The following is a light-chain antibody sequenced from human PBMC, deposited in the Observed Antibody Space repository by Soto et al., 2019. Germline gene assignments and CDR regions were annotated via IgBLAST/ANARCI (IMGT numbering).Light chain of an antibody. CDR3: TSYANSSVV. CDR2: GVS. J-gene: IGLJ3*02. V-gene: IGLV2-14*01. Sequence: QSALTQPASVSGSPGQSITISCTGTSSDVGGSNYVSWYQQHPGKAPKLMIYGVSNQPSGVSIRFSGAKSGNTSSLTISGLQSEDEADYYCTSYANSSVVLGGGTKVTVL. CDR1: SSDVGGSNY.